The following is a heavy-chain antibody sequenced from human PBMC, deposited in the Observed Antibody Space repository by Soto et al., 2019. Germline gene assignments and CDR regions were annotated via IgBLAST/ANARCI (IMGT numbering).Heavy chain of an antibody. CDR2: IWYDGSST. V-gene: IGHV3-33*01. Sequence: QVQLVASGGGVVQPGRSLRLSCAASGFNFSNYGMHWVRQAPGQGLEWVSVIWYDGSSTYYADSAKGRFTISRDISKNTLYLQMDSLRAEDTAIYYCARDHASGKYFFDHWGHGTLVTVS. J-gene: IGHJ4*01. D-gene: IGHD6-19*01. CDR1: GFNFSNYG. CDR3: ARDHASGKYFFDH.